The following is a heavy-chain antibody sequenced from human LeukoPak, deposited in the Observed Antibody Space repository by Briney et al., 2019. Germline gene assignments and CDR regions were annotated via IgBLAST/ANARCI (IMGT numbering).Heavy chain of an antibody. J-gene: IGHJ4*02. D-gene: IGHD2-2*01. V-gene: IGHV1-69*04. CDR2: IIPILGIA. CDR3: ARDSSDRSSTSCYWGAFDY. CDR1: GGTFSSYT. Sequence: SVKVSCKASGGTFSSYTISWVRQAPGQGLEWMGRIIPILGIANYAQKFQGRVTITADKSTSTAYMELSSLRSEDTAVYYCARDSSDRSSTSCYWGAFDYWGQGTLVTVSS.